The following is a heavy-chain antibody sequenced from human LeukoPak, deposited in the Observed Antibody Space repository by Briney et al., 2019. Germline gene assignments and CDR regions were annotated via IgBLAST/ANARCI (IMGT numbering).Heavy chain of an antibody. CDR2: IIPIFGTA. J-gene: IGHJ4*02. D-gene: IGHD3-3*01. Sequence: SVKVSCKASGYTFTSYGISWVRQAPGQGLEWMGGIIPIFGTANYAQKLQGRVTITTDESTSTAYMELSSLRSEDTAVYYCAGKINYDSDYWGQGTLVTVSS. CDR1: GYTFTSYG. CDR3: AGKINYDSDY. V-gene: IGHV1-69*05.